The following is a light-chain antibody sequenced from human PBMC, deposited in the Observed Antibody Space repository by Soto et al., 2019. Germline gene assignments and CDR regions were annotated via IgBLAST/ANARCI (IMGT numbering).Light chain of an antibody. Sequence: QSVLTQPPSVSAAPGQKVTISCSGSSSNIGNNYVSWYQQVPGTAPKLLIYDNNKRPSGIPDRFSGSKSGTSATLGITGLQTGVEADYYCGTWDSSLSAYVFGTGTKLTVL. J-gene: IGLJ1*01. CDR3: GTWDSSLSAYV. CDR1: SSNIGNNY. CDR2: DNN. V-gene: IGLV1-51*01.